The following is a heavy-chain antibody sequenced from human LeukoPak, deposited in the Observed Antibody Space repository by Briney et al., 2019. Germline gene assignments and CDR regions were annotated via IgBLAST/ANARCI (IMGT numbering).Heavy chain of an antibody. V-gene: IGHV3-30-3*01. D-gene: IGHD6-19*01. J-gene: IGHJ5*02. CDR1: GFTFSSYA. Sequence: PGRSLRLSCAASGFTFSSYAMHWVRQAPGKGLEWVAVISYDGSNKYYADSVKGRFTISRDNSKNTLYLQMNSLRAEDTAVYYCARDSAYSSGWPPGWFDTWGQGTLVTVSS. CDR3: ARDSAYSSGWPPGWFDT. CDR2: ISYDGSNK.